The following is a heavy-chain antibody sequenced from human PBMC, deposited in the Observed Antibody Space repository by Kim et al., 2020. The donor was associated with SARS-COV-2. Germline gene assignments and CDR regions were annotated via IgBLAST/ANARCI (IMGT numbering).Heavy chain of an antibody. Sequence: KSRVTISVDTSKNQFSLKLSSVTAADTAVYYCARHLSWEWELLGEDAFDIWGQGTMVTVSS. CDR3: ARHLSWEWELLGEDAFDI. J-gene: IGHJ3*02. D-gene: IGHD1-26*01. V-gene: IGHV4-59*08.